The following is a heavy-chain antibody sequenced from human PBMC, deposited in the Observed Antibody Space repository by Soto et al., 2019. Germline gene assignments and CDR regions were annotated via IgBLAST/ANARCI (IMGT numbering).Heavy chain of an antibody. J-gene: IGHJ5*02. CDR1: GDSISNYY. Sequence: SETLSLTCTVSGDSISNYYWSWIRQPPGKGLEWIGYIYYSASTTNYNPSLKSRVTISVDTSKNQFSLKLSSVTAADTAVYYCAKERAEATTYGWFGPWGRGILVTVSS. CDR2: IYYSASTT. D-gene: IGHD4-17*01. CDR3: AKERAEATTYGWFGP. V-gene: IGHV4-59*01.